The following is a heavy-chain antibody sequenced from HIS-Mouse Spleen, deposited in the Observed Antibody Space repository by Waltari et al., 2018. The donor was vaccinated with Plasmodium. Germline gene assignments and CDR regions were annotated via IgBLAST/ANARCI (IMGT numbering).Heavy chain of an antibody. CDR2: ISSSSSYI. J-gene: IGHJ3*02. Sequence: EVQLVESGGGLVKPGGSLRLSCAASGFTFSSYSMNWVRQAPGKGLEWVSSISSSSSYIYYADSVKGRFTISRDNDKNSLYLQMNSLRAEDTAVYYCARVGATDAFDIWGQGTMVTVSS. CDR3: ARVGATDAFDI. V-gene: IGHV3-21*01. D-gene: IGHD1-26*01. CDR1: GFTFSSYS.